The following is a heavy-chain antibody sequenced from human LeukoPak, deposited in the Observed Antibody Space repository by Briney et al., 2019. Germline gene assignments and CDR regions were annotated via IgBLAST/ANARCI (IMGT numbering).Heavy chain of an antibody. CDR3: AREGMSEQQLVPANWFDP. CDR1: GYTFISYY. CDR2: INPSGGST. D-gene: IGHD6-13*01. V-gene: IGHV1-46*01. J-gene: IGHJ5*02. Sequence: ASVKVSCKASGYTFISYYMHWVRQAPGQGLEWMGIINPSGGSTSYAQKFQGRVTMTRDTSTSTVYMELSSLRSEDTAVYYCAREGMSEQQLVPANWFDPWGQGTLVTVSS.